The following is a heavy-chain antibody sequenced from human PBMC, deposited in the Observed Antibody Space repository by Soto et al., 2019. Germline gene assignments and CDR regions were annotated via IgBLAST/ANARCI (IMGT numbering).Heavy chain of an antibody. CDR2: NSAYNGNT. D-gene: IGHD4-4*01. Sequence: QVQLVQSGAEVKKPGASVKISCKASGYTFTSYGISWVRQAPGHGLEWMGWNSAYNGNTNYAQKLQGRVTMTTDTSTSTVYMELRSLRSDDTAVYFCARVRATVTTPFDYWGQGTLVTVSS. CDR1: GYTFTSYG. CDR3: ARVRATVTTPFDY. V-gene: IGHV1-18*01. J-gene: IGHJ4*02.